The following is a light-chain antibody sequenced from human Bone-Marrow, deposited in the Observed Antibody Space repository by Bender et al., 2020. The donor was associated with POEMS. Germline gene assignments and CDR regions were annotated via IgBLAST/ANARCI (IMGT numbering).Light chain of an antibody. CDR2: DVT. V-gene: IGLV2-14*02. CDR3: SSYAGSTVV. CDR1: TSDLGTYDL. J-gene: IGLJ2*01. Sequence: QSALTQPASVSGSPGQSITVSCTGTTSDLGTYDLVSWYQQHPGQVPRLIMFDVTKRPSGVPDRFSGSKSGNTASLTISGLRTEDEADYYCSSYAGSTVVFGGGTKLTVL.